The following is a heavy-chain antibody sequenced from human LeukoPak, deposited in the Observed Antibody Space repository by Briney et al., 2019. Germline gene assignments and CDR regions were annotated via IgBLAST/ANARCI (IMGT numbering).Heavy chain of an antibody. Sequence: RPSETLSLTCTVSGGSISSYYWSWIRQPPGKGLEWIGYIYYSGSTNYNPSLKSRVTISVDTSKNQFSLKLSSVTAADTAVYYCARVPYSNYDYYYYGMDVWGQGTTVTVSS. V-gene: IGHV4-59*01. D-gene: IGHD4-11*01. J-gene: IGHJ6*02. CDR1: GGSISSYY. CDR2: IYYSGST. CDR3: ARVPYSNYDYYYYGMDV.